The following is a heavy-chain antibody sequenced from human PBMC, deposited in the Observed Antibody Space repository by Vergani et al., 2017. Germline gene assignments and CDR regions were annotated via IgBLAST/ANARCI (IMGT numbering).Heavy chain of an antibody. CDR3: ARDLAYCHEGSCAL. CDR2: VLFDGSNE. V-gene: IGHV3-30*02. Sequence: QVQLVQSGGGVVQPGGSLRLSCVASGFTFNRYGMQWVRQAPGKRLEWVAYVLFDGSNEYYADSVKGRFIVSRDNSNDALYLQMNSLRTDDTAVYYCARDLAYCHEGSCALWGQGSVVTVSS. D-gene: IGHD2-15*01. J-gene: IGHJ4*02. CDR1: GFTFNRYG.